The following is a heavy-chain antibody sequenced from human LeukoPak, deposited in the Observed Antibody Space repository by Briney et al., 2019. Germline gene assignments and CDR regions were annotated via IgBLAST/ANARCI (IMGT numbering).Heavy chain of an antibody. CDR1: GYTFTDYY. Sequence: ASVKVSCKASGYTFTDYYLHWVRQAPGQGLQWIGWINSNSAGTNYAQKFQGRVTFTRDTSINTAYMELGSLTSDDTAIYYCARMSAGGTVIDNWGQGTLVTVSS. V-gene: IGHV1-2*02. D-gene: IGHD6-13*01. J-gene: IGHJ4*02. CDR2: INSNSAGT. CDR3: ARMSAGGTVIDN.